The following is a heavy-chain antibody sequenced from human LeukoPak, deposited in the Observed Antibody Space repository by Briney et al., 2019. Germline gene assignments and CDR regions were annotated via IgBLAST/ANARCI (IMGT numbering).Heavy chain of an antibody. J-gene: IGHJ4*02. D-gene: IGHD1-26*01. CDR2: IYTSGST. CDR1: GGSISSYY. Sequence: SETLSLTCTVSGGSISSYYWSWIRQPAGKGLEWIGRIYTSGSTNYNASLKSRVSTSVDTSKNQFSLKLSSVTAADTAVFYCARENSGSYREFDYRGQGTLVTVSS. CDR3: ARENSGSYREFDY. V-gene: IGHV4-4*07.